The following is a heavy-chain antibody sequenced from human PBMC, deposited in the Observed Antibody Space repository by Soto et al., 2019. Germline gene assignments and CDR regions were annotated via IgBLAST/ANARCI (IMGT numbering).Heavy chain of an antibody. J-gene: IGHJ4*02. D-gene: IGHD2-15*01. Sequence: QVQLQESGPGLWKPSGTLSPTSAVSGGSISPINGWSWFRRPPGKGREWIGEIYQSGNTNYNSSLKSRVTISIDKSRNEFSLNVRSVTAADTAVYYCARVMGVASGGPLAYWGQGALVSVSS. V-gene: IGHV4-4*02. CDR1: GGSISPING. CDR3: ARVMGVASGGPLAY. CDR2: IYQSGNT.